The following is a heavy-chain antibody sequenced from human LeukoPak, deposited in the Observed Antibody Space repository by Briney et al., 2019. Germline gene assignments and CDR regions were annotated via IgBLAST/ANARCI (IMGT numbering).Heavy chain of an antibody. CDR3: AKHHRQWLVRYFDL. V-gene: IGHV3-23*01. J-gene: IGHJ2*01. CDR2: IRGSSDST. D-gene: IGHD6-19*01. Sequence: GGSLRLSCAASGFTFSNYAMSWVRQAPGKGLEWVSTIRGSSDSTFYADSVRGRFTISRDNSKTTVYLQMRSLRVEDTAVYYCAKHHRQWLVRYFDLWGRGTLVTVSS. CDR1: GFTFSNYA.